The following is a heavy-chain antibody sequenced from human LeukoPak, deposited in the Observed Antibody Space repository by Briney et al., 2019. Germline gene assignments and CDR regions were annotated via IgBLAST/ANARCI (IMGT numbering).Heavy chain of an antibody. CDR3: VTDQTGRHPYFFDY. J-gene: IGHJ4*02. Sequence: GGSLRLSCAASGFNFSTYWMTWVRHVPGKGLEWVANIKEDGSEIYYVDAVKGRFSISRDNAKTSLYLQMNNLSVADTAVYYCVTDQTGRHPYFFDYWGQGTLVTVSS. D-gene: IGHD3-10*01. CDR1: GFNFSTYW. CDR2: IKEDGSEI. V-gene: IGHV3-7*01.